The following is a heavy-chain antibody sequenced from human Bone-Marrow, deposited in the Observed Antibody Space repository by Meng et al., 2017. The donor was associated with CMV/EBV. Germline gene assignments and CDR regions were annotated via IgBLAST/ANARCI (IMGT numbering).Heavy chain of an antibody. J-gene: IGHJ4*02. D-gene: IGHD3-3*01. CDR3: ARVNVLRFLEWHDFDY. CDR1: VGSLTSSNW. V-gene: IGHV4-4*02. CDR2: IYHSGST. Sequence: SVGSLTSSNWWNWVRQPPGKGLEWIGEIYHSGSTNYNPSLKSRVTISVDKSKNQFSLKLNSVTAADTAVYYCARVNVLRFLEWHDFDYWGQGTLVTVSS.